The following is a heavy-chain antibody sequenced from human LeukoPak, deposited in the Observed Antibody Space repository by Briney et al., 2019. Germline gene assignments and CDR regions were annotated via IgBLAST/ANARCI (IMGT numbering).Heavy chain of an antibody. CDR1: GFTVGRTW. J-gene: IGHJ4*02. D-gene: IGHD1-26*01. CDR2: INQDASTR. V-gene: IGHV3-7*01. Sequence: GGSLRLSCAASGFTVGRTWMAWVRQAPGKGLEWVANINQDASTRHYVDSVKGRFTISRDNAKNSLDLQMNSLRVEDTAVYYCARDQSGSLDYWGQGTLVTVSS. CDR3: ARDQSGSLDY.